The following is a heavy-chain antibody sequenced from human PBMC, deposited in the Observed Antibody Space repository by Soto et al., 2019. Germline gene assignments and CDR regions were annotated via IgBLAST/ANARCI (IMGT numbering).Heavy chain of an antibody. D-gene: IGHD3-3*01. Sequence: VSVKVSCKASGYTFTSYYMHWVRQAPGHGLEWMGIINPSGGSTSYAQKFQGRVTMTRDTSTSTVYMELSSLRSEDTAVYYCARYAGAYYDFWSGYSNYFDYWGQGTLVTRLL. J-gene: IGHJ4*02. CDR3: ARYAGAYYDFWSGYSNYFDY. V-gene: IGHV1-46*01. CDR1: GYTFTSYY. CDR2: INPSGGST.